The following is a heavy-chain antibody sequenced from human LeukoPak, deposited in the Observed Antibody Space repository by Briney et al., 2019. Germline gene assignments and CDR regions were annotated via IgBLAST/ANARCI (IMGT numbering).Heavy chain of an antibody. D-gene: IGHD3-3*01. J-gene: IGHJ4*02. CDR2: ISGSGGST. CDR3: AKSLLWGRAVIDY. Sequence: GGSLRLSCAASGFTFSTYAMSWVRQAPGKVLEWVSGISGSGGSTYYADSVKGRFTISRDNSKNTLYVQMNSLRAEDTAVYYCAKSLLWGRAVIDYWGQGTLVTVSS. CDR1: GFTFSTYA. V-gene: IGHV3-23*01.